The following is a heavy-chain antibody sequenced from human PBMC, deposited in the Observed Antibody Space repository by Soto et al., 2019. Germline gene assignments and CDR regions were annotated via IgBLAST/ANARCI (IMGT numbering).Heavy chain of an antibody. CDR2: ISGSGGST. D-gene: IGHD2-15*01. Sequence: GGSLRLSCAASGFTFSSYAMSWVRQAPGKGLEWVSAISGSGGSTYYADSVKGRFTISRDNSKNTLYLQMNSLRAEDTAVYYCAKDYQTFIVVVVAAIAFDYWGQGNLVTVSS. J-gene: IGHJ4*02. CDR3: AKDYQTFIVVVVAAIAFDY. V-gene: IGHV3-23*01. CDR1: GFTFSSYA.